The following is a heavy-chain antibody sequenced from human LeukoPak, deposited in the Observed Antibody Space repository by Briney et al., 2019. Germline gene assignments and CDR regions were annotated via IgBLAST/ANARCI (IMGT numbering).Heavy chain of an antibody. CDR1: GFTFSDYY. CDR2: ISSSSSYT. V-gene: IGHV3-11*06. Sequence: GGSLRLSCAASGFTFSDYYMSWIRQAPGKGLEWVSYISSSSSYTNYADSVKGRFTISRDNAKNSLYLQMNSLRAEDTAVYYCARDPSYGYAFDAFDIWGQGTMVTVSS. CDR3: ARDPSYGYAFDAFDI. D-gene: IGHD5-18*01. J-gene: IGHJ3*02.